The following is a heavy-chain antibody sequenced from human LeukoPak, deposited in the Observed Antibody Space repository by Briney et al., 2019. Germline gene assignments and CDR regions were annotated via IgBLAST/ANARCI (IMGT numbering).Heavy chain of an antibody. J-gene: IGHJ6*03. V-gene: IGHV4-34*01. D-gene: IGHD5-18*01. CDR3: ARATYTATPPSDYYYYYMDV. CDR2: INHSGST. Sequence: SETLSLTCAVYGGSFSGYYWSWIRQPPGKGLEWIGEINHSGSTNYNPSLKSRVTISVDTSKNQFSLKLSSVTAADTAVYYCARATYTATPPSDYYYYYMDVWGKGTTVTVSS. CDR1: GGSFSGYY.